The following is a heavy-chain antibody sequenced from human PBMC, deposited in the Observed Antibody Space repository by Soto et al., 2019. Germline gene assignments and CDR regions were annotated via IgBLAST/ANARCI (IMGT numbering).Heavy chain of an antibody. CDR2: IIPIFGTA. Sequence: QVQLVQSGAEVKKPGSSVKVSCKASGGTFSSYAISWVRQAPGQGLEWMGGIIPIFGTANYAQKFQGRVTITADESTSTAYMELSSLRSEDTAVYYCARERGGMDDYGDYGDAFDIWGQGTMVTVSS. CDR1: GGTFSSYA. D-gene: IGHD4-17*01. J-gene: IGHJ3*02. V-gene: IGHV1-69*12. CDR3: ARERGGMDDYGDYGDAFDI.